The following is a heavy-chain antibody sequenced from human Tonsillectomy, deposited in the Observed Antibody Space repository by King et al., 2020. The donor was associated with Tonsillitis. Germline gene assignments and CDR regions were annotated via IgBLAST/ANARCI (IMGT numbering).Heavy chain of an antibody. V-gene: IGHV3-23*04. Sequence: VQLVESGGGLVQPGGSLRLSCAASGFTFSRYAMSWVRQAPGKGLEWVAAIRVSGGSTYSADSVKGRFTISRDNSKNTLYLQMNSLRAEDTAVYYCAAFLDDFWSGYYHDAFDIWGQGTMVTVSS. CDR1: GFTFSRYA. J-gene: IGHJ3*02. D-gene: IGHD3-3*01. CDR2: IRVSGGST. CDR3: AAFLDDFWSGYYHDAFDI.